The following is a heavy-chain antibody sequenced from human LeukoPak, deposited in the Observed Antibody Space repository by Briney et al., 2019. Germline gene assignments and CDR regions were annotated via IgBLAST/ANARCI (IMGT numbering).Heavy chain of an antibody. D-gene: IGHD3-10*01. CDR2: ITTYKGNM. Sequence: GASVKVSCKASGYIFSSHGISWVRQAPGEGLEWMGWITTYKGNMAYAPKFQGRVTMTTDTSTSTAYMELGSLRSDDTAVYYCARDGNESGSGTFYSIGMDVWGHGTTVTVSS. J-gene: IGHJ6*02. CDR1: GYIFSSHG. V-gene: IGHV1-18*01. CDR3: ARDGNESGSGTFYSIGMDV.